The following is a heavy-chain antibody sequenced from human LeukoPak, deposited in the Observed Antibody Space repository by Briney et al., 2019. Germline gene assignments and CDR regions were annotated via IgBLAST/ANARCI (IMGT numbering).Heavy chain of an antibody. V-gene: IGHV4-59*01. J-gene: IGHJ4*02. CDR2: IYYSGST. D-gene: IGHD3-3*01. CDR3: ARQRPNYDFWSGYYPMD. CDR1: GGSISSYY. Sequence: SETLSLTCTVSGGSISSYYWSWIRQPPGKGLEWIGYIYYSGSTNYHPSLKSRVTISVDTPKNQFSLKLSSVTAADTAVYYCARQRPNYDFWSGYYPMDWGQGTLVTVSS.